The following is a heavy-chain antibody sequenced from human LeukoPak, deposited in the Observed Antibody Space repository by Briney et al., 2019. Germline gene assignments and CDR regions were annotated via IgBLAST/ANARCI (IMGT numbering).Heavy chain of an antibody. CDR3: ARDCSGGGCYSAPLER. J-gene: IGHJ4*02. Sequence: GGSLRLSCAASGFTFSSYSMNWVRQAPGKGLEWVSSISSSSSYIYYADSVKGRFTISRDNAKNSLYLQMNGLRAEDTAVYYCARDCSGGGCYSAPLERWGQGTLVTVSS. D-gene: IGHD2-15*01. V-gene: IGHV3-21*01. CDR2: ISSSSSYI. CDR1: GFTFSSYS.